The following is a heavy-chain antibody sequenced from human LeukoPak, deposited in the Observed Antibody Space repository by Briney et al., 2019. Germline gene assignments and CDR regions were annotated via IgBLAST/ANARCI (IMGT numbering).Heavy chain of an antibody. Sequence: GGSLRLSCAASGFTFSSYGMHWVRQAPGKGLEWVAYISYDGINKNYTDSVKGRFTIARDNSKTTLYLQMNSLRPEDTAVYYCARGGEGYYFDYWGQGTLVTVSS. CDR3: ARGGEGYYFDY. CDR2: ISYDGINK. V-gene: IGHV3-30*03. J-gene: IGHJ4*02. D-gene: IGHD5-12*01. CDR1: GFTFSSYG.